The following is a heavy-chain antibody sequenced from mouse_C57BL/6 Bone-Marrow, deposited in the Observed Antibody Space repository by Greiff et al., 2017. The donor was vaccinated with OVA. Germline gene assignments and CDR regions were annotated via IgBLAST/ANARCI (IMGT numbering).Heavy chain of an antibody. CDR1: GYTFTSYW. Sequence: QVQLQQSGAELVKPGASVKLSCKASGYTFTSYWMQRVKQRPGQGLEWIGEIDPSDSYTNYNQKFKGKATLTVDTSSSTAYMQLSSLTSEDSAVYYCARRGPWYFDVWGTGTTVTVSS. V-gene: IGHV1-50*01. CDR2: IDPSDSYT. J-gene: IGHJ1*03. CDR3: ARRGPWYFDV.